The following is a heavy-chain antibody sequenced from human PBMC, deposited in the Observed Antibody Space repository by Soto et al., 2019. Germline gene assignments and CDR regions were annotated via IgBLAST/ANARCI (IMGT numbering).Heavy chain of an antibody. CDR3: ARDGGSSSGGDY. V-gene: IGHV1-18*04. CDR1: GYTFTSYG. CDR2: ISAYNGNT. D-gene: IGHD6-6*01. J-gene: IGHJ4*02. Sequence: QVQLVQSGAEVKKPGASVKVSCKASGYTFTSYGISWVRQAPGQGLEWMGWISAYNGNTNYAQKLQGRVTMTPDASTSTADMELRSLISDEEAVYFCARDGGSSSGGDYWGQGTLVTVSS.